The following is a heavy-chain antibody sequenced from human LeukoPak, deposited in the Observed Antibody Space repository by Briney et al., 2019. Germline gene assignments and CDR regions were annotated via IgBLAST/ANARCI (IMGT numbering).Heavy chain of an antibody. D-gene: IGHD6-13*01. CDR2: IYHGGNT. J-gene: IGHJ4*02. CDR1: GGSMNTLNW. V-gene: IGHV4-4*02. Sequence: SGTLSLTCTVFGGSMNTLNWWSWLRQSPGKGLEWIGQIYHGGNTNYNPSLKSRVAMSVDRSYNQFSLSLTSLTAADTAVYYCASWAGAADGFNGPFDYWGQGTLVTVSS. CDR3: ASWAGAADGFNGPFDY.